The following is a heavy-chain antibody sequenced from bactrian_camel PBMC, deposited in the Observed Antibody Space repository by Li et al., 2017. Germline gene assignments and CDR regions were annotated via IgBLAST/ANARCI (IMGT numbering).Heavy chain of an antibody. V-gene: IGHV3S26*01. Sequence: VQLVESGGGSVQAGGSLTLTCVASGYTYNHYCIGWFRQVPGKEREGVAAIDSDGNASYADSVKGRFTIAQDNAKKTLYLRMNSLKPEDTAKYHCATEKGQGGRCAGGHPIHSWTNWGLGTQVTVS. J-gene: IGHJ4*01. CDR3: ATEKGQGGRCAGGHPIHSWTN. CDR1: GYTYNHYC. CDR2: IDSDGNA. D-gene: IGHD2*01.